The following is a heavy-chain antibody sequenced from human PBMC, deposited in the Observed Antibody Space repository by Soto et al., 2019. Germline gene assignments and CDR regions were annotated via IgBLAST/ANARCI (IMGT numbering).Heavy chain of an antibody. CDR2: ISSNSAYI. J-gene: IGHJ5*02. CDR1: GFTFRSFT. CDR3: TRDASRDSSARGWFDP. Sequence: HRGSLRLSCAASGFTFRSFTMNWVRQAPGKGLEWVSTISSNSAYIYYTDALRGRFTISRDNAKNSLHLQMNSLRAEDTAVYYCTRDASRDSSARGWFDPWGPGTLVTVSS. V-gene: IGHV3-21*01. D-gene: IGHD6-13*01.